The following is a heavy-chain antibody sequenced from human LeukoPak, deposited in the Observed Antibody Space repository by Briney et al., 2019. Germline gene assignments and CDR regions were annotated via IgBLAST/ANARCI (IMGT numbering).Heavy chain of an antibody. CDR2: IGDSGGAT. Sequence: GGSLRLSCAASGFTFSSYAMSWVRQATGKGLEWVSAIGDSGGATNYADSVKGRFTISRDNAKNSLYLQMNSLRAEDTAVYYCARDGRNGYNMDYWGQGTLVTVSS. CDR3: ARDGRNGYNMDY. D-gene: IGHD5-24*01. V-gene: IGHV3-23*01. J-gene: IGHJ4*02. CDR1: GFTFSSYA.